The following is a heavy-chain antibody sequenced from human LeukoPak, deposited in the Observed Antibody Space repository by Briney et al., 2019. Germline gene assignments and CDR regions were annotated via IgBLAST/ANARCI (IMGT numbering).Heavy chain of an antibody. CDR3: AKALTYYYDSSGYFDY. D-gene: IGHD3-22*01. CDR2: ISWNSGSI. Sequence: GGSLRLSCAASEFTFDDYAMHWVRQAPGKGLEWVSGISWNSGSIGYADSVKGRFTISRDNAKNSLYLQMNSLRAEDTALYYCAKALTYYYDSSGYFDYWGQGTLVTVSS. CDR1: EFTFDDYA. J-gene: IGHJ4*02. V-gene: IGHV3-9*01.